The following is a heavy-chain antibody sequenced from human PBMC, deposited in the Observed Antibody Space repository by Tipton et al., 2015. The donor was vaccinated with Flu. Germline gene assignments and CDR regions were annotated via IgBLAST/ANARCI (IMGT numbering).Heavy chain of an antibody. Sequence: SLRLSCAASGFTFSSYDMHWVRQATGKGLEWVSAIGTAGDTYYPGSVKGRFTISRENAKNSLYLQMNSLRAGDTAVYYCARGYDILTGHHYYFYGMDVWGQGPTVTVS. CDR2: IGTAGDT. D-gene: IGHD3-9*01. CDR1: GFTFSSYD. J-gene: IGHJ6*02. CDR3: ARGYDILTGHHYYFYGMDV. V-gene: IGHV3-13*01.